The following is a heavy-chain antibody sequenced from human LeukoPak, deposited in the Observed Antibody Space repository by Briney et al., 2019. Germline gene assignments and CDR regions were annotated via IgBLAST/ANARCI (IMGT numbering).Heavy chain of an antibody. J-gene: IGHJ4*02. CDR3: ARDPAVAGTAPFDY. CDR2: TYYRSKWYN. CDR1: GDSISSNTAS. V-gene: IGHV6-1*01. Sequence: PSQTLSLTCVISGDSISSNTASWNWIRQSPSRGLEWLGRTYYRSKWYNDYAVSVKSRITINPDTSKNQFSLQLNSVTPEDTAVYYCARDPAVAGTAPFDYWGQGTLVTVSS. D-gene: IGHD6-19*01.